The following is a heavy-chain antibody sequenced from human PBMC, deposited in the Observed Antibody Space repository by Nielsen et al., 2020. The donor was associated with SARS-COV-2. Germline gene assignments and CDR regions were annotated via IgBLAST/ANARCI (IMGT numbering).Heavy chain of an antibody. V-gene: IGHV3-21*01. CDR2: ISSSSSYI. Sequence: GGSLRLSCAASGFTFSSYSMNWVRQAPGKGLEWVSSISSSSSYIYYADSVKGRFTISRDNAKNSLYLQMNSLRAEDTAVYYCASWGEDYGGNAWDYWGQGTLVTVSS. J-gene: IGHJ4*02. CDR1: GFTFSSYS. CDR3: ASWGEDYGGNAWDY. D-gene: IGHD4-23*01.